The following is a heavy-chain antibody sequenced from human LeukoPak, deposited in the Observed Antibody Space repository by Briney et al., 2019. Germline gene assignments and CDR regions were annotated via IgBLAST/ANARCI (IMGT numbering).Heavy chain of an antibody. CDR1: GGSISSSSYY. CDR3: AKSIQAGLLSGSDC. CDR2: IYYSGST. Sequence: SETLSLTCTVSGGSISSSSYYWGWIRQSPGKGLEWIGSIYYSGSTYYDPSLKTRVTISVETSKNQFSLKLRSVTAADTAVYYCAKSIQAGLLSGSDCWGQGTLVTVSS. D-gene: IGHD3-10*01. V-gene: IGHV4-39*07. J-gene: IGHJ4*02.